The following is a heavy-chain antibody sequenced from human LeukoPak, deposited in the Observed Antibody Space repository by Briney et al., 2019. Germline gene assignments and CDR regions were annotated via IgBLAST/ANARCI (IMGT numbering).Heavy chain of an antibody. J-gene: IGHJ4*02. CDR1: GGSFSGYY. Sequence: PSETLSLTCAVYGGSFSGYYWSWIRQPPGKGLEWIGEINHSGSTNYSPSLKSRVTISVDTSKNQFSLKLSSVTAADTAVYYCARGQIHGYYFDYWGQGTLVTVSS. CDR2: INHSGST. CDR3: ARGQIHGYYFDY. V-gene: IGHV4-34*01.